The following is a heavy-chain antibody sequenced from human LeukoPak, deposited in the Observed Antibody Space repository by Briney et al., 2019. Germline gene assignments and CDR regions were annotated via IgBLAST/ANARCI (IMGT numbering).Heavy chain of an antibody. CDR3: ARRGSSGWYNWFDP. V-gene: IGHV1-8*01. J-gene: IGHJ5*02. CDR1: GYTFTSYD. Sequence: SVKVSCKPSGYTFTSYDINWVRQATGQGLEWMGWMNPNSGNTGYAQNFQGRVTMTRNTSINTAYMELSSLRSEDTAVYYCARRGSSGWYNWFDPWGQGTLVTVSS. CDR2: MNPNSGNT. D-gene: IGHD6-19*01.